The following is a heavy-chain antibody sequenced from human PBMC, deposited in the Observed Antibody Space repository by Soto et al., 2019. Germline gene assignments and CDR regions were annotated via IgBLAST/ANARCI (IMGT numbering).Heavy chain of an antibody. J-gene: IGHJ6*02. Sequence: ASVKVSCKASGYTFTSYYMHWVRQAPGQGLEWMGIINPSGGSTSYAQKFQGRVTMTRDTSTSTVYMELSSLRSEDTAVYYCARQYYDIWTGYYYYGMDVWGQGTTVTVSS. D-gene: IGHD3-9*01. V-gene: IGHV1-46*03. CDR3: ARQYYDIWTGYYYYGMDV. CDR2: INPSGGST. CDR1: GYTFTSYY.